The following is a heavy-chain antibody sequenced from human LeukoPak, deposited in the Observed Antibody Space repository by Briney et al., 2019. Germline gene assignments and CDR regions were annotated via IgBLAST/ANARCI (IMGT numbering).Heavy chain of an antibody. V-gene: IGHV4-39*01. D-gene: IGHD6-19*01. CDR2: IYYTGST. Sequence: SETLSLTCAVSGASISGSGYYLGWIRQPPGKGLEWIGNIYYTGSTYYNASLQSRVTISIDMSKNQFSLRLSSVTAADTAMYYCVKSGGYGLIGYWGQGTLVTVSS. CDR1: GASISGSGYY. CDR3: VKSGGYGLIGY. J-gene: IGHJ4*02.